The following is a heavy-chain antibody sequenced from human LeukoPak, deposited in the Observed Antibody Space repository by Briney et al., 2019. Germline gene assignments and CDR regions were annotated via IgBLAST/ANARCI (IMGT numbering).Heavy chain of an antibody. Sequence: KPGGSLRLSCAASGFTFSSYSMNWVRQAPGKGLEWVSSISSSSSYIYYADSVKGRFTISRDNAKNSLYLQMNSLRAEDTAVYYCARRTTNYYYYYMDVWGKGTTVTVSS. CDR3: ARRTTNYYYYYMDV. D-gene: IGHD1-1*01. CDR2: ISSSSSYI. V-gene: IGHV3-21*01. CDR1: GFTFSSYS. J-gene: IGHJ6*03.